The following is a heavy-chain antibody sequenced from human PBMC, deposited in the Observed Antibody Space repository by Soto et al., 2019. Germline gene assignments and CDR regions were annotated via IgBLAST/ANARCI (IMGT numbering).Heavy chain of an antibody. CDR3: AHRGGAAAGTDFFDY. CDR2: IYWDGDK. CDR1: GFSLSSNEVG. Sequence: QITLKESGPTLVKPTQTLTLTCTFSGFSLSSNEVGVGWIRQPPGKALEWLALIYWDGDKHYSPSLKSRLTXTKXTSKNQVVLTMTTMDPVDTATYYCAHRGGAAAGTDFFDYWGQXXL. D-gene: IGHD6-13*01. V-gene: IGHV2-5*02. J-gene: IGHJ4*02.